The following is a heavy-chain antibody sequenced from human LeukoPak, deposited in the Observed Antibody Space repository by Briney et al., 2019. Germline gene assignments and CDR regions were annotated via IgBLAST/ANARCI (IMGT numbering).Heavy chain of an antibody. CDR1: GYSISSGYY. Sequence: SETLSLTCTVSGYSISSGYYWGWIRQPPGKGLEWIGSIYHSGSTYYNPSLKSRVTISVDTSKNQFSLKLSSVTAADTAVYYCAYIVGATDYWGQGTLVTVSS. CDR2: IYHSGST. V-gene: IGHV4-38-2*02. D-gene: IGHD1-26*01. J-gene: IGHJ4*02. CDR3: AYIVGATDY.